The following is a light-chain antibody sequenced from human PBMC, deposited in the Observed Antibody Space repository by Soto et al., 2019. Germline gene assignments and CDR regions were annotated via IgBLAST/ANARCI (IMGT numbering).Light chain of an antibody. V-gene: IGKV1-39*01. CDR3: QQSYITPHT. Sequence: DIQMTQSPSSLSASVGDRVTITCRASQSISSFLNWYQQKPGKAPKLLIYAASRLQSGVPSRFSSSGSGTDFTLTISSLQPEDFATYYCQQSYITPHTFGQGTRLEIK. CDR1: QSISSF. CDR2: AAS. J-gene: IGKJ5*01.